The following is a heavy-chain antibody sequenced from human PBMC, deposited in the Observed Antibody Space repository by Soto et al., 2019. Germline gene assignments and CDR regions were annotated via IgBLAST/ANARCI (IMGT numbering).Heavy chain of an antibody. CDR2: INHSGST. V-gene: IGHV4-34*01. CDR1: GGSFSGYY. CDR3: ARTGGWWTMVHDY. Sequence: SETLSLTCAVYGGSFSGYYWSWIRQPPGKGLEWIGEINHSGSTNYNPSLKSRVTISVDTSKNQFSLKLSSVTAADTAVYYCARTGGWWTMVHDYWGQGTLVTVSS. D-gene: IGHD3-10*01. J-gene: IGHJ4*02.